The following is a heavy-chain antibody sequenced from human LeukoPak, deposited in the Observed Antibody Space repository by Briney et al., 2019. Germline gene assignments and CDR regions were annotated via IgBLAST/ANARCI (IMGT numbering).Heavy chain of an antibody. D-gene: IGHD3-16*01. V-gene: IGHV1-2*02. CDR1: GYTFTSYG. J-gene: IGHJ5*02. Sequence: ASVKVSCKASGYTFTSYGISWVRQAPGQGLEWMGWINPNSGGTNYAQKFQGRVTMTRDTSISTAYMELSSLRSDDTAVYYCARAANVPLRLGELYWFDPWGQGTLVTVSS. CDR3: ARAANVPLRLGELYWFDP. CDR2: INPNSGGT.